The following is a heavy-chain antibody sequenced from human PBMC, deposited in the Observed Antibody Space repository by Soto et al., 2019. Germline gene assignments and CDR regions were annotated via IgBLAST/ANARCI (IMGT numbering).Heavy chain of an antibody. CDR2: MNPNSGNT. D-gene: IGHD4-17*01. Sequence: QVQLVQSGAEVGKPGASVKVSCKASGYTFTSYDINWVRQASGQGLEWMGWMNPNSGNTGSAQRFQGRLTMTRNTSINTAYMELTSLTSEDAAVYYCARVHTVTTYFDVWGPGTLVAGSS. V-gene: IGHV1-8*01. CDR1: GYTFTSYD. J-gene: IGHJ2*01. CDR3: ARVHTVTTYFDV.